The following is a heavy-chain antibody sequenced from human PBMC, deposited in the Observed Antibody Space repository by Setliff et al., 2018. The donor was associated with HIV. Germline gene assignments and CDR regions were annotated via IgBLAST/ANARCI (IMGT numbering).Heavy chain of an antibody. D-gene: IGHD2-15*01. V-gene: IGHV4-39*01. J-gene: IGHJ1*01. CDR2: IYYSGST. CDR1: GGSISSSSYY. Sequence: PSETLSLTCTVSGGSISSSSYYWGWIRQPPGKGLEWIGSIYYSGSTYYNPSLKSRVTISVDTSKNQFSLRLSSVTAADTAVYYCARARRAGSGPKYFQHWGQGTLVTVS. CDR3: ARARRAGSGPKYFQH.